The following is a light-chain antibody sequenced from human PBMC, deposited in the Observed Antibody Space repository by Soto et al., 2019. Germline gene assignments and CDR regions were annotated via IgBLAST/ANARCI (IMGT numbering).Light chain of an antibody. Sequence: NFMLTQPHSVSESPGKTVTISCTRSSGSIASNYVQWYQQRPGSAPTTVIYEDNQRPSGVPDRFSASIDSSSNSASLTISGVKTEEEAYDHCQSYDRTTHVVSGGGTKLTVL. V-gene: IGLV6-57*04. J-gene: IGLJ2*01. CDR2: EDN. CDR1: SGSIASNY. CDR3: QSYDRTTHVV.